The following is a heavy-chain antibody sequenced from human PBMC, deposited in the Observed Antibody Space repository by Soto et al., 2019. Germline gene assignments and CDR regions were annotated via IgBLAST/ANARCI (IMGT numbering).Heavy chain of an antibody. CDR2: ISTYNGDT. J-gene: IGHJ6*02. Sequence: ASVKVSCKASGYTFSSYGISWVRQAPGQGLEWMGWISTYNGDTNYAQTFQGRVTMTTDTSTSTVHMEVRSLRSDDTAVYYCAREGVAPYYYYGMDVWRQGTLVTVSS. V-gene: IGHV1-18*01. CDR3: AREGVAPYYYYGMDV. CDR1: GYTFSSYG. D-gene: IGHD5-12*01.